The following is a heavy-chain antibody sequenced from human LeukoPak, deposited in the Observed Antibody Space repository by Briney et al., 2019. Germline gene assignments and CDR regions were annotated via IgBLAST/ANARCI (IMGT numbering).Heavy chain of an antibody. V-gene: IGHV3-7*01. CDR3: ATEGNISGWNFDN. CDR1: GFTFSNFG. D-gene: IGHD6-19*01. CDR2: IKQGGSKK. Sequence: GGSLRLSCGASGFTFSNFGMSWVRQAPGKGLEWVSNIKQGGSKKYYGDSVKGRFTIFIDNAKHSLCLQMDSLRVGDTAVYYCATEGNISGWNFDNWGQGTLIIVSS. J-gene: IGHJ4*02.